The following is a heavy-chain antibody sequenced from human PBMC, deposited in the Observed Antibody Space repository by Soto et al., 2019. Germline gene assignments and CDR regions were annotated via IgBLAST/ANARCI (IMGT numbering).Heavy chain of an antibody. CDR3: ARVDVDTAMAKGDY. CDR1: GFTFSSYS. V-gene: IGHV3-21*01. D-gene: IGHD5-18*01. CDR2: ISSSSSYI. J-gene: IGHJ4*02. Sequence: KPGGSLRLSCAASGFTFSSYSMNWVRQAPGKGLEWVSSISSSSSYIYYADSVKGRFTISRDNAKNSLYLQMNSLRAEDTAVYYCARVDVDTAMAKGDYWGQGTLVTVSS.